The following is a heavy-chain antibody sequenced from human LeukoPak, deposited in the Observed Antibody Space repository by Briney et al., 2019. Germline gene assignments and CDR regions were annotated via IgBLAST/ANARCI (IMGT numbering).Heavy chain of an antibody. V-gene: IGHV4-61*02. CDR1: GGSISSGNFY. D-gene: IGHD1-14*01. J-gene: IGHJ6*03. Sequence: PSQTLSLTCTVSGGSISSGNFYWSWIRQPAGKGLEWIGRFYTSGSTNYNPSLKSRVTISVDTSKNQFSLKLSSVTAADTAVYYCARVTGSPPYYYYYYYMDVWGKGTTVTVSS. CDR2: FYTSGST. CDR3: ARVTGSPPYYYYYYYMDV.